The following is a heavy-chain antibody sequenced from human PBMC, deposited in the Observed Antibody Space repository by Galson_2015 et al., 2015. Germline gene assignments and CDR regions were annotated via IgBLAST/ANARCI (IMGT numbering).Heavy chain of an antibody. D-gene: IGHD3-16*02. V-gene: IGHV1-18*01. Sequence: SVKVSCKASGYTFTSYGISWVRQAPGQGLEWMGWTSAYNGNTNYAQKLQGRVTMTTDTSTSTAYMELRSLRSDDTAVYYCAAMYYDYIWGSYRRDAFDIWGQGTMVTVSS. CDR2: TSAYNGNT. J-gene: IGHJ3*02. CDR3: AAMYYDYIWGSYRRDAFDI. CDR1: GYTFTSYG.